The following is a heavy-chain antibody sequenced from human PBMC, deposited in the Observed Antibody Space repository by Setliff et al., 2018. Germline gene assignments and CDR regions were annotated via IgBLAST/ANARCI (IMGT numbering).Heavy chain of an antibody. D-gene: IGHD5-12*01. V-gene: IGHV3-21*01. Sequence: GASLKISCAASGFPFRIYNMHWVRQAPGKGLEWVSSISDSSFHIYYRDSVKGRFTISRDNAKNSLYLQMNSLRADDTAVYYCARSEANGGHDPFDIWGQGTMVTVSS. J-gene: IGHJ3*02. CDR3: ARSEANGGHDPFDI. CDR1: GFPFRIYN. CDR2: ISDSSFHI.